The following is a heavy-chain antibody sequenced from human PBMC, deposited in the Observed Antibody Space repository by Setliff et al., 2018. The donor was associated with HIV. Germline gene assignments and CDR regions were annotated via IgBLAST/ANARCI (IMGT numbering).Heavy chain of an antibody. D-gene: IGHD3-10*01. CDR1: GYSISSGYY. J-gene: IGHJ4*02. Sequence: SETLSLTCAVSGYSISSGYYWGWIRQPPGKGLEWIGSMYHSGSTNYNPSLKSRVTISVDTSKNQSSLKLSSVTAADTAVYYCERRDHRSDRITMVRGVIIKRGGGFDYWGQGTLVTVSS. V-gene: IGHV4-38-2*01. CDR3: ERRDHRSDRITMVRGVIIKRGGGFDY. CDR2: MYHSGST.